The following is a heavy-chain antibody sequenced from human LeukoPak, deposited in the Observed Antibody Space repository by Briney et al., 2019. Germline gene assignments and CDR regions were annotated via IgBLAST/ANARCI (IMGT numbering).Heavy chain of an antibody. CDR1: GFTFSSYS. D-gene: IGHD3-3*01. CDR2: ISSSSSTI. J-gene: IGHJ3*02. V-gene: IGHV3-48*04. Sequence: GGSLRLSCAASGFTFSSYSMNWVRQAPGKGLEWVSYISSSSSTIYYADSVKGRFTISRDNAKNSLYLQMNSLRAEDTAVYYCAMPHLRFLEWLLSPFDIWGQGTMVTVSS. CDR3: AMPHLRFLEWLLSPFDI.